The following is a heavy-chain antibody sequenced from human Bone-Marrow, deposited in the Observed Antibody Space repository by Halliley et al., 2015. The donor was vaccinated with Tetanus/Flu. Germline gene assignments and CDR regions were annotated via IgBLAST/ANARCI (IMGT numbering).Heavy chain of an antibody. J-gene: IGHJ4*02. CDR3: ASIASIDVDF. D-gene: IGHD6-13*01. V-gene: IGHV3-7*03. CDR2: TTPGGRET. Sequence: LGWGANTTPGGRETHYADSVKGRFTISRDNAKDSLFLQMHSLRAEDTAVYYCASIASIDVDFWGQGTLVTVSS.